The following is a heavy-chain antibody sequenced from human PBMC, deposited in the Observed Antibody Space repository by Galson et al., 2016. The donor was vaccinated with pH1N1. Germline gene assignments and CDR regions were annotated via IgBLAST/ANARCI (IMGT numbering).Heavy chain of an antibody. Sequence: SLRLSCAASRFTFNSFWMSWVRQAPGKGLEWVANINQDGSDKYYVASVKGGFTISRDNAKNSLYLQMNSLRAEDTAVYYRARTGSDYDTYYIHYGIDVWGQGTTVTVSS. CDR2: INQDGSDK. V-gene: IGHV3-7*01. CDR3: ARTGSDYDTYYIHYGIDV. D-gene: IGHD5-12*01. J-gene: IGHJ6*02. CDR1: RFTFNSFW.